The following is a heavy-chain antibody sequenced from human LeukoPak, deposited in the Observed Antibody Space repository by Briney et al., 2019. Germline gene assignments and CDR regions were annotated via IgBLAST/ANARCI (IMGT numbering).Heavy chain of an antibody. Sequence: RSSETLSLTRTVSGGSISSYYWPWIRPPPGKGLEWIGYISYSGSTNYNPSLKSRVTISVDMSKNQFSLKLSSVTAADTAVYYCARHYYSSGSYYSRSYYYGMDVWGQGTSVTVSS. CDR2: ISYSGST. CDR3: ARHYYSSGSYYSRSYYYGMDV. D-gene: IGHD3-10*01. J-gene: IGHJ6*02. CDR1: GGSISSYY. V-gene: IGHV4-59*08.